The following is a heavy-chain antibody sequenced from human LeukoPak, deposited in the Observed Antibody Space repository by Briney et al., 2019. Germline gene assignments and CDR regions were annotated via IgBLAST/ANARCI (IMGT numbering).Heavy chain of an antibody. CDR3: ARDGPAAGLYFDY. J-gene: IGHJ4*02. V-gene: IGHV3-7*03. CDR1: GFTFSSYW. Sequence: QSGGSLRLSCAASGFTFSSYWMNWVRQAPGKGPEWVASIKYDGCEKYYVDSVKGRFTVSRDNAQNSLTLQMNSLRAEDTAVYYCARDGPAAGLYFDYWGQGTLVTVSS. D-gene: IGHD6-13*01. CDR2: IKYDGCEK.